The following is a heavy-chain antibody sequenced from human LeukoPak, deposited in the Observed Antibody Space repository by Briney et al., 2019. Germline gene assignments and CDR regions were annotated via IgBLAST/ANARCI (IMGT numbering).Heavy chain of an antibody. CDR2: IYYSGST. J-gene: IGHJ5*02. CDR1: GGSISSYY. Sequence: PSETLSLTCTVSGGSISSYYWGWIRQPPGKGLEWIGYIYYSGSTNYNPSLKSRVTISVDTSKNQFSLKLSSVTAADTAVYYCAREKQLWLQAGWFDPWGQGTLVTVSS. V-gene: IGHV4-59*01. CDR3: AREKQLWLQAGWFDP. D-gene: IGHD5-18*01.